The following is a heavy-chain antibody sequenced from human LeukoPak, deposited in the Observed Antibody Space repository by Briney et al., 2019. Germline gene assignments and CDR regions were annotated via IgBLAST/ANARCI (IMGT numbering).Heavy chain of an antibody. Sequence: ASVKVSCKASGGTFSSYAISWVRQAPGQGLEWMGGIIPIFGTANYAQKFQGRVTITTDESTSTAYMELSSLRSEDTAVYYCVSGYDGWFDPWGQGTLVTVSS. CDR2: IIPIFGTA. J-gene: IGHJ5*02. CDR1: GGTFSSYA. CDR3: VSGYDGWFDP. D-gene: IGHD5-12*01. V-gene: IGHV1-69*05.